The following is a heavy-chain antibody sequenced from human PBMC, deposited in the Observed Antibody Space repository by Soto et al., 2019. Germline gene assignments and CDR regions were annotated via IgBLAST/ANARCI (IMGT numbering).Heavy chain of an antibody. CDR2: ISGYNGNT. D-gene: IGHD3-22*01. CDR1: GYTFSSNG. Sequence: ASVKVSCKASGYTFSSNGISWVRQAPGQGLEWMGWISGYNGNTHYAQKFQGRVTMTTDTSTSTVYMELRSLASDDTALYYCARDYYYDNTGPLDFWGQGTLVTV. V-gene: IGHV1-18*01. CDR3: ARDYYYDNTGPLDF. J-gene: IGHJ4*02.